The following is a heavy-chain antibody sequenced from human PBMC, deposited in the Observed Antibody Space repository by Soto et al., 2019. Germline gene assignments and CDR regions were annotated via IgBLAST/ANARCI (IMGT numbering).Heavy chain of an antibody. V-gene: IGHV3-33*01. CDR3: AREGYYYDSSGYYGAFDI. Sequence: PGGSLRLSCAASGFTFSSYGMHWVRQAPGKGLEWVAVIWYDGSNKYYADSVKGRFTISRDNSKNTLYLQMNSLRAEDTAVYYCAREGYYYDSSGYYGAFDIWGQGTMVTVSS. D-gene: IGHD3-22*01. CDR1: GFTFSSYG. CDR2: IWYDGSNK. J-gene: IGHJ3*02.